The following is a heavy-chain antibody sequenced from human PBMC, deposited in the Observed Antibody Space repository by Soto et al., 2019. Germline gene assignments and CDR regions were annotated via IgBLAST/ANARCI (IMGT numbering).Heavy chain of an antibody. J-gene: IGHJ6*02. CDR3: ARDGGDCGYRLAYYYYIGMGV. Sequence: ASVKVSCKASGYGFSSYAMHWVRQAPGQRLEWMGWINIGSGNTEYSQNFQDRITITRDTSASTVYMELSSLRSEDTAVYYCARDGGDCGYRLAYYYYIGMGVWG. CDR1: GYGFSSYA. CDR2: INIGSGNT. V-gene: IGHV1-3*04. D-gene: IGHD2-21*02.